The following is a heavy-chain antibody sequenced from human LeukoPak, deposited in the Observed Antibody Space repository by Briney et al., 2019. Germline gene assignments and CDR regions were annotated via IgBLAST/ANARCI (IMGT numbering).Heavy chain of an antibody. Sequence: GGSLRLSCTASGFTFSDYYMSWIRQAPGKGLEWLSYVSQSGTTIYYADSVKGRFTISRDNGKNSLYLQMNSLRAEDTGMYYCAREGHTYGSDYWGQGILVTVSS. J-gene: IGHJ4*02. CDR3: AREGHTYGSDY. CDR2: VSQSGTTI. D-gene: IGHD5-24*01. V-gene: IGHV3-11*01. CDR1: GFTFSDYY.